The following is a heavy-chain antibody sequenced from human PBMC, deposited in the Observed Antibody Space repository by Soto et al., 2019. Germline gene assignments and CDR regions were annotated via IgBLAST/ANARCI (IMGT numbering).Heavy chain of an antibody. J-gene: IGHJ6*02. CDR3: ARDHPKYSGYDDAYYGMDV. CDR1: GGTFSSYA. V-gene: IGHV1-69*13. D-gene: IGHD5-12*01. Sequence: SVKVSFKACGGTFSSYAISWLRQAPGQGLEWMGGIIPIFGTANYAQKFQGRVTITADESTSTAYMELSSLRSEDTAVYYCARDHPKYSGYDDAYYGMDVWGQGTTVTVSS. CDR2: IIPIFGTA.